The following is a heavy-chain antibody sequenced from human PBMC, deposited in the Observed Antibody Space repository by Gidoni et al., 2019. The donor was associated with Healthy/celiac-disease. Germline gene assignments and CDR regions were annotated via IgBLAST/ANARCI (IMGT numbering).Heavy chain of an antibody. CDR1: GFTFSSYG. CDR3: AKDREVTIFYYYGMDV. D-gene: IGHD2-21*02. CDR2: ISYDGSNK. J-gene: IGHJ6*02. Sequence: QVQLVESGGGVVQPGRSLRLSCAASGFTFSSYGMHWVRQAPGKGLEWVAVISYDGSNKYYADSVKGRFTISRDNSKNTLYLQMNSLRAEDTAVYYCAKDREVTIFYYYGMDVWGQGTTVTVSS. V-gene: IGHV3-30*18.